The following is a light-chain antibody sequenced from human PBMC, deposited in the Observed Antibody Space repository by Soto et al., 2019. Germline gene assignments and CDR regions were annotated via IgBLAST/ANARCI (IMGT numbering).Light chain of an antibody. CDR3: QHYGDSSWT. CDR1: QSISSW. V-gene: IGKV1-5*03. Sequence: DIQMTQSPSTLSASVGDRVTITCRASQSISSWLAWYQQKPGKAPKLLIYKASSLESGVPSRFSGSGSGTEFTLTISSLQPDDFATYYCQHYGDSSWTFGQGTRVDIK. J-gene: IGKJ1*01. CDR2: KAS.